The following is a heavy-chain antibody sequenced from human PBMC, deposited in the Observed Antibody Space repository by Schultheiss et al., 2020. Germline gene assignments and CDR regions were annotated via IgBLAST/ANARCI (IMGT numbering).Heavy chain of an antibody. CDR1: GGSFSGYY. Sequence: SETLSLTCAVYGGSFSGYYWSWIRQPPGKGLEWIGRIYTSGSTNYNPSLKSRVTISLDKSKIQFCLKLSSVTAADTAVYYCATIAAAGTLARDYWGQGTLGTVAS. J-gene: IGHJ4*02. CDR3: ATIAAAGTLARDY. V-gene: IGHV4-59*10. CDR2: IYTSGST. D-gene: IGHD6-13*01.